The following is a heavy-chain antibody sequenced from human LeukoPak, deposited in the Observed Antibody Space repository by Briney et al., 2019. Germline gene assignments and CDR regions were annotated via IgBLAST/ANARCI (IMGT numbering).Heavy chain of an antibody. D-gene: IGHD2-2*01. CDR2: ISAYNGNT. J-gene: IGHJ5*02. CDR3: ARAGARYYSSTSCSS. CDR1: GYTFTSYG. Sequence: ASVKVSCKASGYTFTSYGISWVRQAPGQGLEWMGWISAYNGNTNYAQKLQGRVTMTTDTSTSTAYMELRSLRSDDTAVYYCARAGARYYSSTSCSSWGQGTLVTVSS. V-gene: IGHV1-18*01.